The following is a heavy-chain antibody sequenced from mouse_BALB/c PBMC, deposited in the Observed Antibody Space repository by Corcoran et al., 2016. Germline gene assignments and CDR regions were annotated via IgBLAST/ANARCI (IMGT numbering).Heavy chain of an antibody. J-gene: IGHJ2*01. CDR3: ARGTHYFDY. CDR1: GYTFTNYG. Sequence: QIQLVQSGPELKKPGETVKISCKASGYTFTNYGMNRVKQAPGKGLKWMGWINTYTGEPTYADDFKGRFAFSLETSASTAYLQINNLKNEDTATYFCARGTHYFDYWGQGTTLTVSS. CDR2: INTYTGEP. V-gene: IGHV9-3-1*01. D-gene: IGHD3-3*01.